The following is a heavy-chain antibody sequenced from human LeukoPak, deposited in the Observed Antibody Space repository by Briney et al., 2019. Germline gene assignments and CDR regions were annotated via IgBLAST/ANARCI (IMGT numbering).Heavy chain of an antibody. V-gene: IGHV1-8*02. CDR2: MNPNSSNT. J-gene: IGHJ4*02. D-gene: IGHD2/OR15-2a*01. CDR3: ARVRQSGIDY. Sequence: ASVKVSCKASGYTSTGYYMHWVRQATGQGLEWMGWMNPNSSNTGYAQKFQGRVTMTRNTSISTAYMELSSLRSEDTAVYYCARVRQSGIDYWGQGTLVTVSS. CDR1: GYTSTGYY.